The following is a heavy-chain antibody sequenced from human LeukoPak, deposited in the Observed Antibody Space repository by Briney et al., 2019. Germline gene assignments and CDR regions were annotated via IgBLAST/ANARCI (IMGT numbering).Heavy chain of an antibody. D-gene: IGHD3-9*01. J-gene: IGHJ4*02. V-gene: IGHV4-38-2*02. CDR1: GYSISNAYY. Sequence: SETLSLTCIVFGYSISNAYYWGWIRQSPGKGLEWIGTIRHSGSTNYNPSLKSRVTISVDTSKNQFSLKLSSVTAADTAVYYCARGRGTTIIWGQGTLVTVSS. CDR2: IRHSGST. CDR3: ARGRGTTII.